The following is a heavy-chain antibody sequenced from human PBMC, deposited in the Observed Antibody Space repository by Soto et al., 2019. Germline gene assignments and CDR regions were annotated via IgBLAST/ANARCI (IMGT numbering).Heavy chain of an antibody. V-gene: IGHV1-69*13. J-gene: IGHJ4*02. Sequence: SVKVSCKASGGTFSSYAISWVRQAPGQGLEWMGGIIPIFGTANYAQKFQGRVTITADESTSTAYMELSSLRSEDTAVYYCARDYGNFDWLLGYWGQGTLVTVSS. D-gene: IGHD3-9*01. CDR2: IIPIFGTA. CDR3: ARDYGNFDWLLGY. CDR1: GGTFSSYA.